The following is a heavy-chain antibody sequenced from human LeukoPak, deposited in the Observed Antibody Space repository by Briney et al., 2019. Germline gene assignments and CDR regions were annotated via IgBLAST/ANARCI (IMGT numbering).Heavy chain of an antibody. J-gene: IGHJ4*02. CDR3: AREPYGSGTRIDDY. CDR1: GGTFSSYA. D-gene: IGHD3-10*01. V-gene: IGHV1-69*06. CDR2: IIPIFGTA. Sequence: APVKVSCKASGGTFSSYAISWVRQAPGQGLEWMGGIIPIFGTANYAQKFQGRVTITADKSTSTAYMELSSLRSEDTAVYYCAREPYGSGTRIDDYWGQGTLVTVSS.